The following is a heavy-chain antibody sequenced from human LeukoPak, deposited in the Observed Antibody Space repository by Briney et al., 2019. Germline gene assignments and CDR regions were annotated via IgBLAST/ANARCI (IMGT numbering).Heavy chain of an antibody. CDR1: GGSFSDSY. CDR3: AAVQLATAYFNY. D-gene: IGHD1-1*01. J-gene: IGHJ4*02. V-gene: IGHV4-34*01. Sequence: SETLSLTCAVYGGSFSDSYWSWIRQPPGKGLEWIGEINYSGSTTNYNPSLKSRVTISVDTSKNHVSLKMNSVSAADTAVYYCAAVQLATAYFNYWSQGTLVTVSS. CDR2: INYSGSTT.